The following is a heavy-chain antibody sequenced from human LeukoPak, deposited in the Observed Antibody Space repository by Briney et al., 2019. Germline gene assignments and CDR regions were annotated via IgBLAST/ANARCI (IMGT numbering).Heavy chain of an antibody. Sequence: GGSLRLSCAASGFTFSSYAMSWVRLAPGKGLEWVSAISGSGGSTYYADSVKGRFTISRDNSKNTLYLQMNSLRAEDTAVYYCMTQKYYYGSGNNFDHWGPGILVSVSS. D-gene: IGHD3-10*01. J-gene: IGHJ4*02. V-gene: IGHV3-23*01. CDR2: ISGSGGST. CDR1: GFTFSSYA. CDR3: MTQKYYYGSGNNFDH.